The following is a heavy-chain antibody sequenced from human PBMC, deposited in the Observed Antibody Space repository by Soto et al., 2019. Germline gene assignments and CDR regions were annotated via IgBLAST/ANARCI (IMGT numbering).Heavy chain of an antibody. CDR1: GGTFSSYA. CDR2: IIPILGIA. D-gene: IGHD5-12*01. CDR3: ARYRLQRREMATIQAFDI. V-gene: IGHV1-69*10. Sequence: ASVKVSCKASGGTFSSYAISWVRQAPGQGLEWMGGIIPILGIANYAQKFQGRVTITADKSTSTAYMELSSLRSEDTAVYYWARYRLQRREMATIQAFDIWGQGTMVTVSS. J-gene: IGHJ3*02.